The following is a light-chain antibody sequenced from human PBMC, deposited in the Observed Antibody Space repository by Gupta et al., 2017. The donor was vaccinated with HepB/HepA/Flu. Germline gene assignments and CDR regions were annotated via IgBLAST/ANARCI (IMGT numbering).Light chain of an antibody. CDR3: QQYDSYPAVT. CDR2: KAS. V-gene: IGKV1-5*03. CDR1: QIITNW. Sequence: DIQMTPSPSPLSASIGDRVTITCRASQIITNWLAWYQQKPGKAPKLLIYKASTLESRVPSRFSSSGSGTEFTLTISSLQPDDVATYYCQQYDSYPAVTFGGGTKVEIK. J-gene: IGKJ4*01.